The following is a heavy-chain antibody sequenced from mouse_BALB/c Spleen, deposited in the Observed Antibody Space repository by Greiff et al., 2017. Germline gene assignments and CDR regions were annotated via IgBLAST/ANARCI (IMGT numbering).Heavy chain of an antibody. CDR2: IWSGGST. D-gene: IGHD1-1*01. CDR3: ARKGGYYYGRGAMDY. J-gene: IGHJ4*01. CDR1: GFSLTSYG. Sequence: VKLMESGPGLVQPSQSLSITCTVSGFSLTSYGVHWVRQSPGKGLEWLGVIWSGGSTDYNAAFISRLSISKDNSKSQVFFKMNSLQANDTAIYYCARKGGYYYGRGAMDYWGQGTSVTVSS. V-gene: IGHV2-2*02.